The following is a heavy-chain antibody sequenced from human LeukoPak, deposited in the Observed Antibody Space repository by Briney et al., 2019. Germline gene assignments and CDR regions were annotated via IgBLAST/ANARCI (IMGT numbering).Heavy chain of an antibody. CDR2: TYYSGST. Sequence: SETLSLTCTVSGGSISSHYWSWFRQPPGKGLEWIGHTYYSGSTDYSPSLKSRVTISVVTSKNQFSLKLSSVTAVDTAVYYCARKATTGPTKAAFDIWGQGTMVTVSS. D-gene: IGHD4-17*01. J-gene: IGHJ3*02. CDR1: GGSISSHY. CDR3: ARKATTGPTKAAFDI. V-gene: IGHV4-59*11.